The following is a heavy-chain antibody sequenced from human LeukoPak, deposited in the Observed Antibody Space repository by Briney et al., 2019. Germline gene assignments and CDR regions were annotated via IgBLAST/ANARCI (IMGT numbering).Heavy chain of an antibody. CDR3: ARDARGWSGFDY. Sequence: PSETLSLTCIVSGGSISSYYWSWIRQPAGKGREWIGRIYTTGNTDYNPSLKSRVTMSVDTSKNQFSLNLSSVTAADTAVYYCARDARGWSGFDYWGQGTLVTVSS. J-gene: IGHJ4*02. CDR2: IYTTGNT. CDR1: GGSISSYY. V-gene: IGHV4-4*07. D-gene: IGHD3-3*01.